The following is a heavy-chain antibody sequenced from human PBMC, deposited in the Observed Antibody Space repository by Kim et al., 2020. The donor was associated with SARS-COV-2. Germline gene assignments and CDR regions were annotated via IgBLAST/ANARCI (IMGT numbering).Heavy chain of an antibody. CDR1: GGSISSSTYS. Sequence: SETLSLTCTISGGSISSSTYSWIWFRQPPGDELECIRGSDPSGTTYSNPSHNRFVTLCDETSKTLFLLKLSSGTAEDTVYYYCTEHLSGSCWFDYWAQGT. CDR3: TEHLSGSCWFDY. CDR2: SDPSGTT. D-gene: IGHD2-15*01. V-gene: IGHV4-39*01. J-gene: IGHJ4*02.